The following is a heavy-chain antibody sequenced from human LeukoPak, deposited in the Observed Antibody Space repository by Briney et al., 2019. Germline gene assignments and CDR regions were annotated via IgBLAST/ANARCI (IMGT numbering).Heavy chain of an antibody. J-gene: IGHJ6*03. V-gene: IGHV1-18*01. CDR2: ISAYNGNT. CDR1: GYTFTSYG. CDR3: ARTEYHYYYMDV. Sequence: ASVKVSCKASGYTFTSYGISWVRQAPGQGLEWMGWISAYNGNTNYAQKLQGRVTMTTDTSTSTAYMELRSLRFEDTAVYFCARTEYHYYYMDVWGKGTTVTISS.